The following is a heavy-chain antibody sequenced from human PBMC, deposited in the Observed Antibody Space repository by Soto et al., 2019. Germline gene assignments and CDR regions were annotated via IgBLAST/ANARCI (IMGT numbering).Heavy chain of an antibody. Sequence: ASVKVSCKASGYTFTSYYMHWVRQAPGQGLEWMGIINPSGGSTSYAQKFQGRVTMTRDTSTSTVYMELSSLRSEDTAIYYCTRDLGMAVAGTTFDNWGQGTLVTVSS. D-gene: IGHD6-19*01. CDR3: TRDLGMAVAGTTFDN. V-gene: IGHV1-46*03. CDR1: GYTFTSYY. CDR2: INPSGGST. J-gene: IGHJ4*02.